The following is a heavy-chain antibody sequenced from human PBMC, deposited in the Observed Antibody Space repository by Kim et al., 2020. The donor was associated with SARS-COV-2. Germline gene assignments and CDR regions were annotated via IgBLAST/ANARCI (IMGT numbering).Heavy chain of an antibody. J-gene: IGHJ4*01. D-gene: IGHD6-13*01. Sequence: SETLSLTCSVSGGSISDTNNYWAWIRQPPGKGLEWIASVHNSGRTFYNPSLQSRLSISVDTSRNQFSLSLRSMTDADTAVYYCARRGRGGAATRDFDYWG. CDR3: ARRGRGGAATRDFDY. CDR2: VHNSGRT. CDR1: GGSISDTNNY. V-gene: IGHV4-39*01.